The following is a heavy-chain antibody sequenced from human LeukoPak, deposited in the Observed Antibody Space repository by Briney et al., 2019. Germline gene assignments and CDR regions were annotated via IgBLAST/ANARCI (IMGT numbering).Heavy chain of an antibody. V-gene: IGHV3-21*01. D-gene: IGHD4-17*01. Sequence: PGGSLRLSCAGSGVTFSSFSMNWVRQAPGKGQEWVSSISSSSGYIHYADSVKGRFTISRDNVKSSLYLQMSSLRAEDTAVYYCARDMGLTTVTTVFAFDIWGQGTMVTVSS. CDR2: ISSSSGYI. CDR3: ARDMGLTTVTTVFAFDI. J-gene: IGHJ3*02. CDR1: GVTFSSFS.